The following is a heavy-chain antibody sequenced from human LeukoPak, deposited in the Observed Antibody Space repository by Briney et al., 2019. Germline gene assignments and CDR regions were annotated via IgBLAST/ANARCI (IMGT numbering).Heavy chain of an antibody. J-gene: IGHJ4*02. CDR2: IWYDGSNY. CDR1: GFTFSSYV. V-gene: IGHV3-33*01. D-gene: IGHD1-26*01. CDR3: ARDGRALLRDFDY. Sequence: GGSLRLSCAASGFTFSSYVIHWVRQAPGKGLEWVAGIWYDGSNYYYADSVKGRFTISRDNSKNTLYLQMNSLRAGDTGVYYCARDGRALLRDFDYWGQGTLVTVSS.